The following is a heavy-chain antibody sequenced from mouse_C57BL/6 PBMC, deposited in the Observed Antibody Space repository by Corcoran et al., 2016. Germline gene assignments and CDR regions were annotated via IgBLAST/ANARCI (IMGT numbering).Heavy chain of an antibody. J-gene: IGHJ3*01. D-gene: IGHD1-1*01. CDR3: ARPYYGSSWAWFAY. CDR2: INPNNGGT. Sequence: EVQLQQSGPELVKPGASVKISCKASGYTFTDYYMNWVKQSHGKSLEWIGDINPNNGGTSYNQKFKGKATLTVDKSSSTAYMELRSLTSEDSAVYYCARPYYGSSWAWFAYWGQGTLVTVSA. V-gene: IGHV1-26*01. CDR1: GYTFTDYY.